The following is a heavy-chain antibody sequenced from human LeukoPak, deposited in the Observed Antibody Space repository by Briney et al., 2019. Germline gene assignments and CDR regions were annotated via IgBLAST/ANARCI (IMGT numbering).Heavy chain of an antibody. CDR3: AKDRATVTITYYMDV. CDR2: ISWNSGSI. CDR1: GFTFDDYA. D-gene: IGHD4-17*01. V-gene: IGHV3-9*01. J-gene: IGHJ6*03. Sequence: GGSLRLSCAASGFTFDDYAMHWVRQAPGKGLEWVSGISWNSGSIGYADSVKGRFTISRDNAKNPLYLQMNSLRAEDTALYYCAKDRATVTITYYMDVWGKGTTVTVSS.